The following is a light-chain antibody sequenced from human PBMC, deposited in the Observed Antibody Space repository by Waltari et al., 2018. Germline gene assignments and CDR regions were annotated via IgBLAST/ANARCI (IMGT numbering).Light chain of an antibody. J-gene: IGLJ2*01. CDR3: ATWDGRVNGVL. CDR1: NYNIGSGP. V-gene: IGLV1-44*01. CDR2: SND. Sequence: QSVLTQAPSVSGTPGQRVTISCSGTNYNIGSGPVNWYQQVPGMSLKLLIYSNDKRPSGRPDLFSGSKLVPTASLAISGLQAEDEADYYCATWDGRVNGVLFGGGTKVTVL.